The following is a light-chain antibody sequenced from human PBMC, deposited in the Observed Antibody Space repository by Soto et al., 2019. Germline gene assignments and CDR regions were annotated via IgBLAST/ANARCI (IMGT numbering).Light chain of an antibody. J-gene: IGKJ2*01. Sequence: EVVMTQSPATLSVYPGERATLSCRASQSVSSDLAWYLQKPGQAPSLLVYGASTRATGMPARFSGSGSGTDFPLTISSLQSEDFAVYYCQQYNNWPHTFGQGTKLEIK. V-gene: IGKV3-15*01. CDR3: QQYNNWPHT. CDR2: GAS. CDR1: QSVSSD.